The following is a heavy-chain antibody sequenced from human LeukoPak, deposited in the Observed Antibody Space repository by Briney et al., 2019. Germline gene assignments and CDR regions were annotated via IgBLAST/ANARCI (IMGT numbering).Heavy chain of an antibody. V-gene: IGHV3-48*04. CDR1: GFTFSSYS. J-gene: IGHJ4*02. D-gene: IGHD1-7*01. CDR2: ISSSSTI. CDR3: ARDRITGTAFDY. Sequence: GGSLRLSCAAPGFTFSSYSMNWVRQAPGKGLEWVSYISSSSTIYYADSVKGRFTISRDNAKNSLYLQMNSLRAEDTAVYYCARDRITGTAFDYWGQGTLVTVSS.